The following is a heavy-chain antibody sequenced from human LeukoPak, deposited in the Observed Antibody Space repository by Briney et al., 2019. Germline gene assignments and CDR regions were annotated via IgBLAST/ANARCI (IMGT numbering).Heavy chain of an antibody. Sequence: GGSLRLSCTASGFTSGDYWMSWPHQAPGKGLEWVINISPDGREKYFVDSVKGRFTISRDNAKNSLYLQMNSLRAEDTAVYYCARDGSGWSVYWGQGTLVTVSS. D-gene: IGHD6-19*01. J-gene: IGHJ4*02. V-gene: IGHV3-7*01. CDR2: ISPDGREK. CDR1: GFTSGDYW. CDR3: ARDGSGWSVY.